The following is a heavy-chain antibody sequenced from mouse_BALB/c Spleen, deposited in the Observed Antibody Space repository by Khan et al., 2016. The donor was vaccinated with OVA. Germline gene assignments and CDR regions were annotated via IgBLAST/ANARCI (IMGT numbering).Heavy chain of an antibody. CDR3: ANHGSSCAWLTY. D-gene: IGHD1-1*01. CDR1: GYTFTSYW. Sequence: QVQLQQSGAELAKPGASVKMSCKASGYTFTSYWMHWVKQRPGQGLEWIGYINPSTGYTEYNQRFKDKATLTADKSSSTAYMHLSSLTSEESAVDYCANHGSSCAWLTYWGQGTLVTVSA. J-gene: IGHJ3*01. CDR2: INPSTGYT. V-gene: IGHV1-7*01.